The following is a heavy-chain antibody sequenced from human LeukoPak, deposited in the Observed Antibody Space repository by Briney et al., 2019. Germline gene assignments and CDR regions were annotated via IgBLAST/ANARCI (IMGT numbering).Heavy chain of an antibody. D-gene: IGHD3-9*01. V-gene: IGHV1-2*02. J-gene: IGHJ4*02. CDR2: INPNSGGT. CDR1: GYTFTGYY. Sequence: GASVKVSCKASGYTFTGYYMHWVRQAPGQGLERMGWINPNSGGTNYAQKFQGRVTMTRDTSSSTAYMELSRLRSDDTAVYYCARGSRYFDWLLFGRRYFDYWGQGTLVTVSS. CDR3: ARGSRYFDWLLFGRRYFDY.